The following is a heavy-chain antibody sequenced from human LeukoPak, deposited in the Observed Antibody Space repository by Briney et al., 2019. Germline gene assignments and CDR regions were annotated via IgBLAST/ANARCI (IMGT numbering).Heavy chain of an antibody. V-gene: IGHV5-51*01. CDR1: GYSFTSYW. CDR3: ARQTSYSSGWYIDY. D-gene: IGHD6-19*01. Sequence: GESPKISCKGSGYSFTSYWIGWVRQMPGNGLEWMGIIYPGDSDIRYSPSFQGQVTISADKSISTAYLQWSSLKASDTAMYYCARQTSYSSGWYIDYWGQGTLVTVSS. CDR2: IYPGDSDI. J-gene: IGHJ4*02.